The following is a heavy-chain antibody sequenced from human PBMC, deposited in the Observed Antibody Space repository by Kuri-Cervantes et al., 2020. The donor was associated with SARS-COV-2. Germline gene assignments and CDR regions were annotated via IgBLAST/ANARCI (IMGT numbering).Heavy chain of an antibody. V-gene: IGHV3-21*01. J-gene: IGHJ6*02. CDR2: ISSSSFYI. CDR3: ARAGVKDIVATITSYYYYYGMDV. Sequence: GGSLRLSCAASGFTFSSYSMNCVRQAPGKGLEWVSSISSSSFYIYYADSVKGRFTISRDNAKNSLYLQMNSLRAEDTAVYYCARAGVKDIVATITSYYYYYGMDVWGQGTTVTVSS. CDR1: GFTFSSYS. D-gene: IGHD5-12*01.